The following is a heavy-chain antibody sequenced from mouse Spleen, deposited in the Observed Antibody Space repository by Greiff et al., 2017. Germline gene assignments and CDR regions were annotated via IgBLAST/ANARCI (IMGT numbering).Heavy chain of an antibody. Sequence: VQLKQSVAELVRPGASVKLSCTASGFNIKNTYMHWVKQRPEQGLEWIGRIDPANGNTKYAPKFQGKATITADTSSNTAYLQLSSLTSEDTAIYYCASVYYYGSRWYFDVWGAGTTVTVSS. CDR2: IDPANGNT. CDR3: ASVYYYGSRWYFDV. D-gene: IGHD1-1*01. V-gene: IGHV14-3*01. J-gene: IGHJ1*01. CDR1: GFNIKNTY.